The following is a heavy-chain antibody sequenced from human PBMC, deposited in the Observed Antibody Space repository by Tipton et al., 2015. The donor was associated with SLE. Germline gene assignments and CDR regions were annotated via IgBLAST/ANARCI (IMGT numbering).Heavy chain of an antibody. CDR3: ARARVDLRLD. Sequence: TLSLTCAVYGGSFSGYYWSWIRQPPGEGLEWIGEINHSGSTNYNPSLKSRVTISVDTSKNQFSLKLSSVTAADTAVYYCARARVDLRLDWGQGTLVTVSS. CDR2: INHSGST. V-gene: IGHV4-34*01. CDR1: GGSFSGYY. J-gene: IGHJ4*02.